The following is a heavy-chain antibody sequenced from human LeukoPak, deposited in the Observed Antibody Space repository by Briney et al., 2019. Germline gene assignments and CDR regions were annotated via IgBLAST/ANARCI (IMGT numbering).Heavy chain of an antibody. CDR1: GFTFSNYG. J-gene: IGHJ4*02. D-gene: IGHD5-12*01. CDR2: IWYDGSNK. CDR3: AREMGLNIVATFGY. V-gene: IGHV3-33*01. Sequence: HAGRSPRLSCAASGFTFSNYGMHWARQAPGKGLEWVALIWYDGSNKYYAGSVQGRFIISRDNSKNTLYLQMNSLRAEDTAVYYCAREMGLNIVATFGYWGQGILVTVSS.